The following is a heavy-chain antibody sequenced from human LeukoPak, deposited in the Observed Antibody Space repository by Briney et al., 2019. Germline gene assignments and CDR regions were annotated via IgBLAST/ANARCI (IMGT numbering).Heavy chain of an antibody. J-gene: IGHJ4*02. CDR3: ARGGQWLVTWYFDY. Sequence: SETLSLTCAVYGGSFSGYYWSWIRQPPGKGLEWIGEINHSGSTNYNPSLKSRVTISVDTSKNQFSLKLSSVTAADRAVYYCARGGQWLVTWYFDYWGQGTLVTVSS. D-gene: IGHD6-19*01. CDR1: GGSFSGYY. V-gene: IGHV4-34*01. CDR2: INHSGST.